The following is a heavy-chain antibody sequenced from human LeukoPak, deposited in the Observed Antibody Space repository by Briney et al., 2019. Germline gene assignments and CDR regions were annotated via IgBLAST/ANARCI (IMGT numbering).Heavy chain of an antibody. D-gene: IGHD3-22*01. CDR2: ISYDGSNK. V-gene: IGHV3-30*04. J-gene: IGHJ3*02. CDR1: GFTFSSYA. Sequence: GRSLRLSCAASGFTFSSYAMHWVRQAPGKGLEWVAVISYDGSNKYYADSVKGRFTISRDNAKNSLYLQMNSLRAEDTAVYYCARETAYYDSSDDAFDIWGQGTMVTVSS. CDR3: ARETAYYDSSDDAFDI.